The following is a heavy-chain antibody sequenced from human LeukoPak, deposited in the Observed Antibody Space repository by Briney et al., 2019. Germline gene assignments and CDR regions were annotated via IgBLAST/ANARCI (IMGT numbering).Heavy chain of an antibody. CDR3: AREYSSSGGDWFDP. J-gene: IGHJ5*02. V-gene: IGHV1-69*05. CDR2: IIPIFGTA. D-gene: IGHD6-13*01. Sequence: SVKVSCKASGGTFSSYAISWVRQAPGQGLEWMGGIIPIFGTANYAQKLQGRVTMTTDTSTSTAYMELRSLRSDDTAVYYCAREYSSSGGDWFDPWGQGTLVTVSS. CDR1: GGTFSSYA.